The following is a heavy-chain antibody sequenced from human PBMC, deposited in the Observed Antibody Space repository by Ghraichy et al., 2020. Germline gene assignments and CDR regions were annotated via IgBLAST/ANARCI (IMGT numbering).Heavy chain of an antibody. CDR1: GGSFSGYY. CDR2: INQTGST. J-gene: IGHJ5*02. V-gene: IGHV4-34*01. Sequence: SETLSLTCAVYGGSFSGYYWSWIRQPTGTGLEWIGDINQTGSTTYSPSLKSRVTLSIDTSKNQFSLRLSSVTAADTAVYYCVRLTLRGARLGRPTSNWFDPWGQGTLVTVSS. D-gene: IGHD4-17*01. CDR3: VRLTLRGARLGRPTSNWFDP.